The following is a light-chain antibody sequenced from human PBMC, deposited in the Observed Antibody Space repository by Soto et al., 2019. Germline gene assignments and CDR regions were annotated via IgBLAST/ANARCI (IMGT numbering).Light chain of an antibody. J-gene: IGKJ2*01. CDR1: QSVSYTSGGKNY. V-gene: IGKV4-1*01. Sequence: DIVMTQSPDSLAVSLGERATINCKSSQSVSYTSGGKNYLAWYQQKPGQPPQLLISWASTRESGVPDRFSGSGSGTDFTLTISSLQAEDVAVYYCQQYYSNSYTFGQETKQEIK. CDR3: QQYYSNSYT. CDR2: WAS.